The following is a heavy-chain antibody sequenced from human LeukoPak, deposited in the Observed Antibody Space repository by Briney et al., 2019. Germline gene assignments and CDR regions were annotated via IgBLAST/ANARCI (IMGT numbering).Heavy chain of an antibody. J-gene: IGHJ4*02. CDR2: ISSSSTI. CDR3: ARGPSYFSSSWYYFDY. Sequence: PGGSLRLSCAASGFTFNSYSMNWVRQAPGKGLEWVSYISSSSTIYNADSVKGRFTISRDNSKNTLYLQMNSLRAEDTAVYYCARGPSYFSSSWYYFDYWGQGTLVTVSS. CDR1: GFTFNSYS. V-gene: IGHV3-48*01. D-gene: IGHD6-13*01.